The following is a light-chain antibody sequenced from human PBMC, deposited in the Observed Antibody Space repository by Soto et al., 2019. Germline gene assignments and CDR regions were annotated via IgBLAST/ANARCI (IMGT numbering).Light chain of an antibody. V-gene: IGKV3-20*01. J-gene: IGKJ2*01. CDR2: GAS. CDR1: QSASSSN. CDR3: QQYGSPYT. Sequence: EIVLTQSPGTLSLSPGERATLSCRASQSASSSNLAWYQHKPGQAPRLLIYGASSRATGIPDRFSGRGSGTDSSLTISRLEPEDFAVYYCQQYGSPYTFGPGTKLEIK.